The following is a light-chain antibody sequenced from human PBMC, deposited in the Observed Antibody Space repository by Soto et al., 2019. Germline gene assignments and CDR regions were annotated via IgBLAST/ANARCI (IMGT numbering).Light chain of an antibody. Sequence: QSALTPPASVSGSPGQSITISCTGTSSDVGSDNFVSWYQQEPGKAPKLIIYEGNKRPSGVSNRFSGSKSGSTASLTISGLQAEDEADYYCCSYAGISTFDVVFGGGTKLTVL. V-gene: IGLV2-23*03. J-gene: IGLJ2*01. CDR3: CSYAGISTFDVV. CDR2: EGN. CDR1: SSDVGSDNF.